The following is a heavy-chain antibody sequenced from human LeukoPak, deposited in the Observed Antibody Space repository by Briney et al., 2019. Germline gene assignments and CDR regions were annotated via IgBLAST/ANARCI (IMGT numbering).Heavy chain of an antibody. CDR2: ISYDGSNK. CDR3: ASSGYGVRGVTPYYYYGMDV. V-gene: IGHV3-30*04. Sequence: GRSLRLSCAASGFTFSSYAMHWVRQAPGKGLEWVAVISYDGSNKYYADSVKGRFTIPRDNSKNTLYLQMNSLRAEDTAVYYCASSGYGVRGVTPYYYYGMDVWGKGTTVTVSS. D-gene: IGHD3-10*01. CDR1: GFTFSSYA. J-gene: IGHJ6*04.